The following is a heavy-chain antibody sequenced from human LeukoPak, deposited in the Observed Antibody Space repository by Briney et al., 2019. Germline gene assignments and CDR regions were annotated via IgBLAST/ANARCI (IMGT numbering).Heavy chain of an antibody. D-gene: IGHD3-22*01. CDR3: ARDRLYYYDSSVYRWFDP. J-gene: IGHJ5*02. V-gene: IGHV3-21*01. Sequence: PGGSLRLSCAASGFTFSSYSMNWVRQAPGKGLEWVSSISTSSSYIDHADSVKGRFTISRDNAKNSLYLQMNSLRADDTAVYYCARDRLYYYDSSVYRWFDPWGQGTLVTVSS. CDR2: ISTSSSYI. CDR1: GFTFSSYS.